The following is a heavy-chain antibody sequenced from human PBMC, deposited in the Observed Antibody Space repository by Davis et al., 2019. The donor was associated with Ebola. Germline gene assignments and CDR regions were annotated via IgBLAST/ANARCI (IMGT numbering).Heavy chain of an antibody. CDR2: INTRGDAR. V-gene: IGHV3-48*02. CDR3: VRDYLFAFDS. D-gene: IGHD3-10*02. CDR1: GFTFTSYS. Sequence: GESLKISCVTSGFTFTSYSFNWIRQTPGKGLEWIAHINTRGDARVYADSVRGRFNISRDDAANSLSLQMDSLKNEDTAVYYCVRDYLFAFDSWGQGTPVTVSS. J-gene: IGHJ4*02.